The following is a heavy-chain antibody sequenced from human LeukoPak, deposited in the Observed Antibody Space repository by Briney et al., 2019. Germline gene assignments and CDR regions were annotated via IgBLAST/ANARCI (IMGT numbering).Heavy chain of an antibody. CDR2: IIPIFGTA. J-gene: IGHJ4*02. CDR1: GGTFSSYA. Sequence: SVKVSCKASGGTFSSYAISWVRQAPGQGLEWMGGIIPIFGTANYAQKFQGRVTITADESTSTAYMVLSSLRSEDTAVYYCALNGYDYVWGPIAPASDWGQGTLVTVSS. D-gene: IGHD3-16*01. CDR3: ALNGYDYVWGPIAPASD. V-gene: IGHV1-69*13.